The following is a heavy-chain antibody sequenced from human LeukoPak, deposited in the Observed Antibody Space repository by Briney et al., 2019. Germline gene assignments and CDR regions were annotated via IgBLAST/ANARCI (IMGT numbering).Heavy chain of an antibody. D-gene: IGHD2-2*01. J-gene: IGHJ3*02. Sequence: GESLKISCKGSGYSFTSYWIGWVRQMPGKGLEWMGIIYPGDSDTRYSPSFQGQVTISADKSISTAYLQWSSLKASDTAMYYCARLRYCSSTSYYRLDAFDIWGQGTMVTVSS. V-gene: IGHV5-51*01. CDR2: IYPGDSDT. CDR3: ARLRYCSSTSYYRLDAFDI. CDR1: GYSFTSYW.